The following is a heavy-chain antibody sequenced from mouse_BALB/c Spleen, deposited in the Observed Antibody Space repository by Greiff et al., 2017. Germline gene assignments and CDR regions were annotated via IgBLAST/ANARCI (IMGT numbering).Heavy chain of an antibody. CDR1: GDSITSCY. J-gene: IGHJ1*01. CDR2: ISYSGST. D-gene: IGHD1-1*01. Sequence: DVKLQESGPRLVKPSQTLSLTCSVTGDSITSCYWNWIRKFPGNKLEYMGYISYSGSTYYNPSLKSRISITRDTSKNQYYLQLNSVTTEDTATYYCARPPTTDYYGSSYWYFDVWGAGTTVTVSA. CDR3: ARPPTTDYYGSSYWYFDV. V-gene: IGHV3-8*02.